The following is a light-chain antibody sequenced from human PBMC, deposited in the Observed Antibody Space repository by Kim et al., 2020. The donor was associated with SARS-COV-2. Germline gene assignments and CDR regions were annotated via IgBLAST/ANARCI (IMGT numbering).Light chain of an antibody. CDR3: QQSGSSPLT. Sequence: EIVLTQSPGTLSLSPGERATLSCRASQSVTSSYLGWYQQKPGQAPRLLIYGASSRATGIPDRFSGSGSETDFTLTISSLEPEDFAVYYCQQSGSSPLTFGGGTKVDIK. CDR2: GAS. J-gene: IGKJ4*01. V-gene: IGKV3-20*01. CDR1: QSVTSSY.